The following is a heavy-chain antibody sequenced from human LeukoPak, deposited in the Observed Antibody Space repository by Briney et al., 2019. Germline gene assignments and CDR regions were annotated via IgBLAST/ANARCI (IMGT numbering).Heavy chain of an antibody. CDR2: IYNSGST. V-gene: IGHV4-61*02. Sequence: TLSLTCTVSGGSLSSGSYYWSWIRQPAGKGLEWIGRIYNSGSTNYNPSLKSRVTISVDTSKNQFSLKLSSVTAADTAVYYCASGYCTNGVCPNYLDYWGQGTLVTVSS. CDR1: GGSLSSGSYY. D-gene: IGHD2-8*01. CDR3: ASGYCTNGVCPNYLDY. J-gene: IGHJ4*02.